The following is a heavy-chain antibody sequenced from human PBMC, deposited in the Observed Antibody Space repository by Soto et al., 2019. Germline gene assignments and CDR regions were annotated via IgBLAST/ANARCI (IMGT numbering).Heavy chain of an antibody. Sequence: GGSLRLSCAASGFTFSSYAMSWVRQAPGKGLEWVSAISGSGGSTYYADSVKGRFTISRDNSKNTLYLQMNSLRAEDTAVYYCAKDYYDSSGYVGWSDPWGQGTLVTVSS. J-gene: IGHJ5*02. CDR2: ISGSGGST. CDR1: GFTFSSYA. D-gene: IGHD3-22*01. CDR3: AKDYYDSSGYVGWSDP. V-gene: IGHV3-23*01.